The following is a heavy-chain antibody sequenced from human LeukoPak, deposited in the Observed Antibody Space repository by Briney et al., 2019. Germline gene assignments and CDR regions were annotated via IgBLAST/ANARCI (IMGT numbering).Heavy chain of an antibody. Sequence: ASVKVSCKASGGTFSSYAITWVRQAPGQGLEWMGGIIPVSGTANYAQKFQGRVTITADESTSTAYMELSSLTSEDTAMYYCARGRGSYKGNSRWFDTWGQGTLVTVSS. J-gene: IGHJ5*02. CDR3: ARGRGSYKGNSRWFDT. CDR1: GGTFSSYA. V-gene: IGHV1-69*13. D-gene: IGHD1-1*01. CDR2: IIPVSGTA.